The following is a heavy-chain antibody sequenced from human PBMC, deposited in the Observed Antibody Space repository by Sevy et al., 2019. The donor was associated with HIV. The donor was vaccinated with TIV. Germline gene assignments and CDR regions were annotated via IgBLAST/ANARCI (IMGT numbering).Heavy chain of an antibody. V-gene: IGHV3-7*03. CDR1: GFTFNDSW. D-gene: IGHD2-8*01. J-gene: IGHJ4*02. CDR2: INQDGSVI. CDR3: ARAIGKDGAY. Sequence: GGSLRLSCTASGFTFNDSWMHWVRQAPGKGLEWLANINQDGSVIYYVDSVKGRFTISRDNSRNSLFLQMSSLRAGDTATYYCARAIGKDGAYWGQRTLVTVSS.